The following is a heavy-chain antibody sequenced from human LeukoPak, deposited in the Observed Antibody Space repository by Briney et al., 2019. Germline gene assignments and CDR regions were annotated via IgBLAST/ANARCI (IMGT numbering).Heavy chain of an antibody. V-gene: IGHV1-46*01. J-gene: IGHJ5*02. CDR2: INPSGGST. Sequence: ASVKVSCKASGYTFTSYYMHWVRQAPGQGLEWMGIINPSGGSTSYAQKFQGRVTMTRDTSTSTVYMELSSLRSEDTAVYYCARDGLKVRGVIRPPLFDPWGQGTLVTVSS. CDR3: ARDGLKVRGVIRPPLFDP. D-gene: IGHD3-10*01. CDR1: GYTFTSYY.